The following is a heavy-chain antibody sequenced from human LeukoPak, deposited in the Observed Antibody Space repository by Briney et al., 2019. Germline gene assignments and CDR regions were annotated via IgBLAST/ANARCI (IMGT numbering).Heavy chain of an antibody. D-gene: IGHD5-18*01. J-gene: IGHJ5*02. CDR1: GGSISSSSYY. CDR2: IYYSGST. V-gene: IGHV4-39*01. CDR3: ARQSGIQLWLQGAWFDP. Sequence: SETLSLTCTVSGGSISSSSYYWGWIRQPPGKGREWIVSIYYSGSTNYNPSLKSRVTISVDPSKNQFSLKLSSVTAADTAVYYCARQSGIQLWLQGAWFDPWGQGTLVTVSS.